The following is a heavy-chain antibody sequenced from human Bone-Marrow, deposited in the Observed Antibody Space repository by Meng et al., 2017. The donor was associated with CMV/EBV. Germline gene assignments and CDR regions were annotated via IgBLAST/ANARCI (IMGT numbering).Heavy chain of an antibody. V-gene: IGHV1-69*02. CDR1: GGTFSRYT. CDR3: ARGRGRGLEPYYYYGMDV. Sequence: SVKVSCKASGGTFSRYTISWVRQAPGQGLEWMGRIIPAVAIANYAQKFQGRVTITADKSTNTAYMELSSLRAEDTAVYYCARGRGRGLEPYYYYGMDVWGQGTTVTVSS. J-gene: IGHJ6*02. CDR2: IIPAVAIA. D-gene: IGHD3-3*01.